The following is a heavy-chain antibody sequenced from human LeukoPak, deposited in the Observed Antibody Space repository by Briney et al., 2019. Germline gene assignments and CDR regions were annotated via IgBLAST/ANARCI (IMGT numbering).Heavy chain of an antibody. Sequence: SETLSLTCTVSGGSISSYYWSWIRQPPGKGLEWIGYIYYSGSTNYNPSLKSRVTISVDTSKNQFSLKLSSVTAADTAVYYCARRGRYNWNYEYWGQGTLVTVSS. CDR3: ARRGRYNWNYEY. J-gene: IGHJ4*02. D-gene: IGHD1-7*01. V-gene: IGHV4-59*08. CDR2: IYYSGST. CDR1: GGSISSYY.